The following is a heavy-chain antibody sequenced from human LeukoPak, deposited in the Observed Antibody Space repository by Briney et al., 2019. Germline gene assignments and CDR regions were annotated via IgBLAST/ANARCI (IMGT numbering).Heavy chain of an antibody. V-gene: IGHV3-15*01. Sequence: PGGSLRLSCAASGFTFTNAWMSWVRQAPGKGLEWVGRIKSKTDGGTTDYAAPVKGRFTISRDDSKNTLYLQMNSLKTEDTAVYYCTTEDCSGIYYGMHVWGKGPTVPVLS. J-gene: IGHJ6*04. CDR1: GFTFTNAW. D-gene: IGHD3-10*02. CDR3: TTEDCSGIYYGMHV. CDR2: IKSKTDGGTT.